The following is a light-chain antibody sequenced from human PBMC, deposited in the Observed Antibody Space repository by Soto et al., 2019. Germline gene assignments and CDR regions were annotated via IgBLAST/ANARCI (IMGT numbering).Light chain of an antibody. CDR3: ASYAGTSNYV. CDR2: EVS. J-gene: IGLJ1*01. V-gene: IGLV2-8*01. CDR1: SSDVGAHNY. Sequence: QSALTQPPSASGSPGQSVTISCTGTSSDVGAHNYVSWYQQHPGKAPKLIIYEVSKRPSGVPDRFSGSKSGYTASLTVSGLQAEDEADYYCASYAGTSNYVFGTGTKVTVL.